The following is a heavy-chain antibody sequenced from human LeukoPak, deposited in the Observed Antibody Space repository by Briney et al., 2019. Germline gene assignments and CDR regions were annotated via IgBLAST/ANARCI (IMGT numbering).Heavy chain of an antibody. Sequence: ASVKVSCKASGYTFTSYYMHWVRQAPGQGLEWMGIINPSGGSTSYAQKFQGRVTMTRDTSTSTVYMELSSLRSEDTAVYYCARGVSCTNGVCYTSYYYYYGMGVWGQGTTVTVSS. D-gene: IGHD2-8*01. CDR1: GYTFTSYY. J-gene: IGHJ6*02. V-gene: IGHV1-46*01. CDR3: ARGVSCTNGVCYTSYYYYYGMGV. CDR2: INPSGGST.